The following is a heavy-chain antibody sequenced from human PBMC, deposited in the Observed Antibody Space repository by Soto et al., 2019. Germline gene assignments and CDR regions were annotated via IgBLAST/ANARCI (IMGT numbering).Heavy chain of an antibody. CDR2: IIAIFDKA. CDR3: TREAHGGNFES. J-gene: IGHJ4*02. Sequence: QVQLVQSGAEVKKPGSSVKVSSRVSGASFKTMAISGLGQAPGQGLEGMGGIIAIFDKANYAQRSQDRVTMTADESTSTAYMELSSLRSDDTAVYFCTREAHGGNFESWGQGTLVTVSS. V-gene: IGHV1-69*12. CDR1: GASFKTMA. D-gene: IGHD2-15*01.